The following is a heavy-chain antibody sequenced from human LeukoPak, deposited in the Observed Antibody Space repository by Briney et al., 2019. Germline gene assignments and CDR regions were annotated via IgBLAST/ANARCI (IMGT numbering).Heavy chain of an antibody. V-gene: IGHV1-18*01. D-gene: IGHD3-22*01. J-gene: IGHJ4*02. Sequence: ASVKVSCKASGYTFTSYGISWVRQAPGQGLEWMGWISAYNGNTNYAQKLQGRVTMTTDTSTSTAYMELRSLRSDDTAVYYCARDLHTYYYDSSGYYHFDYWGQGTLVTVSS. CDR1: GYTFTSYG. CDR3: ARDLHTYYYDSSGYYHFDY. CDR2: ISAYNGNT.